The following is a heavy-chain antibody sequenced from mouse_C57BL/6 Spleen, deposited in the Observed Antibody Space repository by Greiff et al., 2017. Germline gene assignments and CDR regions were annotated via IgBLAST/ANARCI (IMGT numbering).Heavy chain of an antibody. CDR1: GYTFTDYY. Sequence: EVQLQQSGPELVKPGASVKISCKASGYTFTDYYMNWVKQSHGKSLEWIGDINPNNGGTSYNQKFKGKATLTVDKSSSTAYMELRSLTSEDSAVYYCARMGPLKYFDVWGTGTTVTVSS. D-gene: IGHD1-3*01. CDR2: INPNNGGT. CDR3: ARMGPLKYFDV. J-gene: IGHJ1*03. V-gene: IGHV1-26*01.